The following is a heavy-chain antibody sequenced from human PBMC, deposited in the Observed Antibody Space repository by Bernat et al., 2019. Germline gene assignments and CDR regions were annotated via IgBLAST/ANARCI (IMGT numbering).Heavy chain of an antibody. V-gene: IGHV3-33*01. CDR2: IWYDGSNK. Sequence: QVQLVESGGGVVQPGRSLRLSCAASGFTFSSYGMHWVRQAPGKGLEWVAVIWYDGSNKYYADSVKGRFTISRDNSKNTLYLQMNSLRAEDTAVYYCARERGVAGDYGMDVWGQGTMVTVSS. CDR1: GFTFSSYG. D-gene: IGHD3-10*01. J-gene: IGHJ6*02. CDR3: ARERGVAGDYGMDV.